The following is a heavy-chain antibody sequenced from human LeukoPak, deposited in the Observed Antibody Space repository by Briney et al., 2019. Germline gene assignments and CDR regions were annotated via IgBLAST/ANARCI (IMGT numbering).Heavy chain of an antibody. Sequence: ASVKDSCKTSGYTFTHYYIHWVRQAPGQGLEWMGIINPSGGSTNYAQTFQGRLSMTRDTSTSTVYMELSSLRSEDTAVYYCARGAYSYAQDFWGQGTLVTVSS. CDR1: GYTFTHYY. CDR3: ARGAYSYAQDF. CDR2: INPSGGST. V-gene: IGHV1-46*01. J-gene: IGHJ4*02. D-gene: IGHD5-18*01.